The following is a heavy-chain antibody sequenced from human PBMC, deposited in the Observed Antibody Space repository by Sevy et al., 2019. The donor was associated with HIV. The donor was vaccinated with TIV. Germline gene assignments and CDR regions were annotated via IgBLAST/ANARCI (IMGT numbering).Heavy chain of an antibody. V-gene: IGHV4-59*12. Sequence: SETLSLTCAVSGGSLGTFYWSWIRRPPGKGLEYIGYLSYSGSSQFTPSLRSRATMSADTSKNEFSLRLTSVTPADTAVYYCAREGFSGDWPYGMDLWGQGTTVTVSS. CDR1: GGSLGTFY. D-gene: IGHD2-21*02. J-gene: IGHJ6*02. CDR3: AREGFSGDWPYGMDL. CDR2: LSYSGSS.